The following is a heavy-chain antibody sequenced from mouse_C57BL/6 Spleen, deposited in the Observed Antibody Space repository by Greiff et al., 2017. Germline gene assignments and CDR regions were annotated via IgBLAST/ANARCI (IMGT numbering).Heavy chain of an antibody. V-gene: IGHV1-4*01. D-gene: IGHD1-1*01. CDR2: INPSSGYT. CDR3: ARIVATNYFDY. CDR1: GYTFTSYT. Sequence: VQLQQSGAELARPGASVKMSCKASGYTFTSYTMHWVKQRPGQGLEWIGYINPSSGYTKYNQKFKDKATLTADKSSSTAYMQLSSLTSEDSAVYYRARIVATNYFDYWGQGTTLTVSS. J-gene: IGHJ2*01.